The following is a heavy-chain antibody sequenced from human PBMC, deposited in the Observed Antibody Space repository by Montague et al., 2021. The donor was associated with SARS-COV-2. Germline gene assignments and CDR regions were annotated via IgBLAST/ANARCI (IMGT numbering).Heavy chain of an antibody. CDR2: IYSSGNT. V-gene: IGHV4-4*07. CDR1: GGSINCYY. J-gene: IGHJ4*02. CDR3: ARGGHPTTASWYFFDS. Sequence: SETLSLTCTVSGGSINCYYWHWLRQSAGKGLEWIGRIYSSGNTNSNPSLESRVIMSVDSSQNQFSLKLNSVTAADTAVYYCARGGHPTTASWYFFDSWGQGALVTVSS. D-gene: IGHD6-13*01.